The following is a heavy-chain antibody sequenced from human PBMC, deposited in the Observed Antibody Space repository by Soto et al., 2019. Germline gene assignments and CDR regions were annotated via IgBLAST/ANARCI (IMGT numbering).Heavy chain of an antibody. CDR1: GFTFSGSN. D-gene: IGHD2-15*01. V-gene: IGHV3-73*01. Sequence: PGGSLRLSCAASGFTFSGSNIHWVRQASGKGLEWVGRIRNKAKSYATAYAASVRGRFSISRDDSKNTAYLQMNSLKTEDTAVYFCTAYCSGGNGISVFDYWGQGT. CDR3: TAYCSGGNGISVFDY. CDR2: IRNKAKSYAT. J-gene: IGHJ4*02.